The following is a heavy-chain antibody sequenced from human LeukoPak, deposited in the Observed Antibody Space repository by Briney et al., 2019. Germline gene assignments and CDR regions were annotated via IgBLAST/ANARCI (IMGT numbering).Heavy chain of an antibody. CDR2: IYYSGST. D-gene: IGHD4-17*01. CDR1: GGSISSYY. Sequence: SETLSLTCTVSGGSISSYYWSWIRQPPGKGLEWIGYIYYSGSTNYNPSLKSRVTISVDTSKNQFSLKLSSVTAADTAVYYCTRGREDYGDYVSKTGAFDIWGQGTMVTVSS. J-gene: IGHJ3*02. CDR3: TRGREDYGDYVSKTGAFDI. V-gene: IGHV4-59*01.